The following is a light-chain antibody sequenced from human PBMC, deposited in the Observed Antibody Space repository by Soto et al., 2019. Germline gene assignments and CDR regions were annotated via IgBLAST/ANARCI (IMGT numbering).Light chain of an antibody. CDR1: QSVSNN. Sequence: ELVLTQSPGTLSLSPGERATLSCRASQSVSNNYLAWYQQKPGQAPRLLIYGASTRASGIPARFSGSGSGTEFFLTISSLQSEDVAGYSCQYYNNWLGAFGRGTKV. CDR2: GAS. J-gene: IGKJ4*01. CDR3: QYYNNWLGA. V-gene: IGKV3-15*01.